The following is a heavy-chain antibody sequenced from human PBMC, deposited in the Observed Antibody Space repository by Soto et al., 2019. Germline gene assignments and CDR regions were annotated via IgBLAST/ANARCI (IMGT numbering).Heavy chain of an antibody. CDR1: GDSVSSNSAA. D-gene: IGHD3-9*01. V-gene: IGHV6-1*01. CDR3: ARDPTHYDILTGYSPLYYYYGMDV. Sequence: SQTLSLTCAISGDSVSSNSAAWNWIRQSPSRGLEWLGRTYYRSKWYNDYAVSVKSRITINPDTSKNQFSLQLNSVTPEDTAVYYCARDPTHYDILTGYSPLYYYYGMDVWGQGTTVTVSS. J-gene: IGHJ6*02. CDR2: TYYRSKWYN.